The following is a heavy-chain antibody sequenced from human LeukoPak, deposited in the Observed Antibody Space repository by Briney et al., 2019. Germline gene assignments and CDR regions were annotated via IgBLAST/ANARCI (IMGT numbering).Heavy chain of an antibody. D-gene: IGHD4-17*01. CDR1: GFTFSRYA. CDR2: ISATGGST. J-gene: IGHJ5*02. V-gene: IGHV3-23*01. Sequence: GGSLRLSCAASGFTFSRYAMTWVRQAPGKGLDWVSGISATGGSTYYADSVRGRFTISRDNSKNTLYLQMSSLRAEDTAIYYCAKISTTVTSGWFDPWGQGTLVTVSS. CDR3: AKISTTVTSGWFDP.